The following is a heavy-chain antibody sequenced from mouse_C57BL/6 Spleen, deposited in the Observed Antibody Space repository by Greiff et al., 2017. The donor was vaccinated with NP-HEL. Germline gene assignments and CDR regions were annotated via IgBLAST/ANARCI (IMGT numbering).Heavy chain of an antibody. D-gene: IGHD2-4*01. J-gene: IGHJ2*01. CDR3: ARDGDYGVDY. CDR2: INYDGSST. Sequence: EVKVEESEGGLVQPGSSMTLSCTASGFTFSDYYMAWVRQVPEKGLEWVANINYDGSSTYYPDSLKSRFIISRDTAKNILYLQMSSLKSEDTAAYYCARDGDYGVDYWGQGTTLTVSS. V-gene: IGHV5-16*01. CDR1: GFTFSDYY.